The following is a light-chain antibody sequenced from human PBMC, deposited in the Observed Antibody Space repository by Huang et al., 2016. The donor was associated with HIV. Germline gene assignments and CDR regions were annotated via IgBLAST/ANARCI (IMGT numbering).Light chain of an antibody. V-gene: IGKV3-15*01. Sequence: ERVMTQSPVILSVSPGASAIFSCRASQSISSKLGWYQQKPGQAPRLLIYGASTRATGIPARFSGSGSGTEFTLTISSLQSEDFAVYYCQQYNNWPFTFGPGTRVDIK. CDR3: QQYNNWPFT. J-gene: IGKJ3*01. CDR2: GAS. CDR1: QSISSK.